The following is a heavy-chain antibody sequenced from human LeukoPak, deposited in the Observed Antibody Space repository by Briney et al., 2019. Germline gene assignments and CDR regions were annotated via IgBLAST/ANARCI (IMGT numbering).Heavy chain of an antibody. CDR2: IIPILGIA. D-gene: IGHD5-18*01. CDR3: ARDAADTVRGGDY. V-gene: IGHV1-69*04. J-gene: IGHJ4*02. CDR1: GGTFSSYA. Sequence: SVKVSCKASGGTFSSYAISWVRQAPGQGLEWMGRIIPILGIANYAQKFQGRVTITADKSTSTAYMELSSLRSDDTAVYFCARDAADTVRGGDYWGQGSLVTVSS.